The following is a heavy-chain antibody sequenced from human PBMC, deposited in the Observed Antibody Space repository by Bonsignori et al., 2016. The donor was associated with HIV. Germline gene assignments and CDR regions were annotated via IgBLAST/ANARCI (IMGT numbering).Heavy chain of an antibody. V-gene: IGHV5-51*01. CDR2: IYPGDSDT. CDR1: GYSFTSYW. D-gene: IGHD2-21*01. J-gene: IGHJ2*01. CDR3: ARHKGYCGGDCYYWYFDL. Sequence: GESLKISCKGSGYSFTSYWIGWVRQMPGKGLEWMGIIYPGDSDTRYSPSFQGQVTISADKSISTAYLQWSSLKASDTAMYYCARHKGYCGGDCYYWYFDLWGRGTLVTVSS.